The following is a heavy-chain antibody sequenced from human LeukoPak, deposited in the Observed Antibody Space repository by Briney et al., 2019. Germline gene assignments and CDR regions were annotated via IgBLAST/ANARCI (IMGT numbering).Heavy chain of an antibody. CDR1: GYTFTGYY. D-gene: IGHD2-2*02. Sequence: ASVKVSCKASGYTFTGYYMHWVRQAPGQGLEWMGWINPNSGGTNYAQKFQGRVTMTRDTSISTAYMELSRLRSDDTAVYYCGKGGSFGYFSSTSCFTYHDALDIWGQGTMVTVSS. CDR2: INPNSGGT. V-gene: IGHV1-2*02. CDR3: GKGGSFGYFSSTSCFTYHDALDI. J-gene: IGHJ3*02.